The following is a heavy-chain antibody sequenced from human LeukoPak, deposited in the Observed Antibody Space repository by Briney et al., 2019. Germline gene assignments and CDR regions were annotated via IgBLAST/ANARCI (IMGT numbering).Heavy chain of an antibody. J-gene: IGHJ6*02. CDR2: TSASGSAT. D-gene: IGHD4-4*01. CDR1: GFTFSSYA. CDR3: ARDRSTVLARGMDV. V-gene: IGHV3-23*01. Sequence: GGSLRLSCAASGFTFSSYAMSWVRQAPGKGLEWVSTTSASGSATYYPDSVKGRFTISRDNSKSTLYLQMNSLRVDDTAIYYCARDRSTVLARGMDVWGQGTTVTVSS.